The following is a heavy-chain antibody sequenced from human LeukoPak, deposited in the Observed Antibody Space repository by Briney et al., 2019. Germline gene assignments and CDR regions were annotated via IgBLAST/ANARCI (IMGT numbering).Heavy chain of an antibody. V-gene: IGHV4-34*01. CDR3: ASLAVREYYFDY. CDR1: GGSFSGYY. D-gene: IGHD3-10*01. CDR2: INHSGST. J-gene: IGHJ4*02. Sequence: SETLSLTCAVYGGSFSGYYWSWIRQPPGKGLEWIGEINHSGSTNYNPSLKSRVTISVDTSKNQFSLKLSSVTAADTAVYYCASLAVREYYFDYWGQGTLVTVSS.